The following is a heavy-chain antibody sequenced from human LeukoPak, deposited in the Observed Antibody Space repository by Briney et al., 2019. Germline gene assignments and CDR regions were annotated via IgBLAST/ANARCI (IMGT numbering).Heavy chain of an antibody. Sequence: PGGSLRLSCAASGFTFSNYAMNWVRQAPGKGLEWVSAITGSGGTTYYADSTKGRFTISRDNSKNTLYLQMNSLRAEDTAVYYCARDSPTTVVTPPGSFDIWGQGTMVIVSS. CDR1: GFTFSNYA. D-gene: IGHD4-23*01. V-gene: IGHV3-23*01. J-gene: IGHJ3*02. CDR2: ITGSGGTT. CDR3: ARDSPTTVVTPPGSFDI.